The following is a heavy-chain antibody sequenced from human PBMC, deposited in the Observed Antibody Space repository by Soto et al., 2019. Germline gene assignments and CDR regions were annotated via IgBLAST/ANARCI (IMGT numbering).Heavy chain of an antibody. D-gene: IGHD3-3*01. CDR1: GGTFSSYA. Sequence: SVKVSCKASGGTFSSYAISWVRQAPGQGLEWMGGIIPIFGTANYAQKFQGRVTITADESTSTAYMELSSLRSEDTAVYYCARRGTTIFGVVKSYYYGMDVWGQGTTVTVSS. CDR2: IIPIFGTA. CDR3: ARRGTTIFGVVKSYYYGMDV. J-gene: IGHJ6*02. V-gene: IGHV1-69*13.